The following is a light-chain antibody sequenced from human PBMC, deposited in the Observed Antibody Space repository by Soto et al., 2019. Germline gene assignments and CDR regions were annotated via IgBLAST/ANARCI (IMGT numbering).Light chain of an antibody. J-gene: IGKJ1*01. CDR1: QYIGDF. CDR2: GAS. V-gene: IGKV1-39*01. Sequence: DIQMTQSPSSLSASVGDRVTITCRASQYIGDFLNWYQQTPGKAPKLLIFGASNLHIGVPSRFSGSGSGTEFTLTINNLQREDFATYYCQQYYSYPRKFGQGTKVDI. CDR3: QQYYSYPRK.